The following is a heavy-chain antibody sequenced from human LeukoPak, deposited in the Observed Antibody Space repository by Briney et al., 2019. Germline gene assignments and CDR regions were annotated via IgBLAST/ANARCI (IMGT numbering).Heavy chain of an antibody. CDR3: ARGSQKVATIYYYYYMDV. J-gene: IGHJ6*03. CDR1: GGSISSGGYY. V-gene: IGHV4-30-2*01. D-gene: IGHD5-12*01. CDR2: IYHSGST. Sequence: SETLSLTCTVSGGSISSGGYYWSWIRQPPGKGLEWIGYIYHSGSTYYNPSLKSRVTISVDRSKNQFSLKLSSVTAADTAVYYCARGSQKVATIYYYYYMDVWGKGTTVTVSS.